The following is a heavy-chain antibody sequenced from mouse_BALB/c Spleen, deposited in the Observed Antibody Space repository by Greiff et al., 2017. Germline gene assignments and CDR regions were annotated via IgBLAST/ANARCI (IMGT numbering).Heavy chain of an antibody. D-gene: IGHD1-1*02. J-gene: IGHJ2*01. CDR2: ISSGGGST. CDR1: GFAFSSYD. V-gene: IGHV5-12-1*01. Sequence: EVKLVESGGGLVKPGGSLKLSCAASGFAFSSYDMSWVRQTPEKRLEWVAYISSGGGSTYYPDTVKGRFTISRDNAKNTLYLQMSSLKSEDTAMYYCARRPYYYYFDYWGQGTTLTVSS. CDR3: ARRPYYYYFDY.